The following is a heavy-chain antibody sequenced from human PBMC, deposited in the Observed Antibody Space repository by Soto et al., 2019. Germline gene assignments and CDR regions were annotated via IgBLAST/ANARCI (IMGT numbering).Heavy chain of an antibody. Sequence: ASVKVSCKVSGYTLTELSMHWVRQAPGKGLEWMGGFDPEDGETIYAQKFQGRVTMTEDTSTSTAYMELRSLRSDDTAVYYCATVFVRYSGSFDYWGQGTLVTVSS. V-gene: IGHV1-24*01. D-gene: IGHD1-26*01. J-gene: IGHJ4*02. CDR1: GYTLTELS. CDR2: FDPEDGET. CDR3: ATVFVRYSGSFDY.